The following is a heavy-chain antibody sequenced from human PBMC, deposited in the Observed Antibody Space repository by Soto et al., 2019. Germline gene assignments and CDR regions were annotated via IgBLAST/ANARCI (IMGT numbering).Heavy chain of an antibody. CDR2: INPNSGGT. CDR1: GCTFTGYY. D-gene: IGHD3-22*01. J-gene: IGHJ4*02. V-gene: IGHV1-2*04. Sequence: ASVKVSCKASGCTFTGYYIHWVRQAPGQGLEWMGWINPNSGGTNYAQKFQGWVTMTRDTSISTAYMELSRLRSDDTAVYYCARGNEVVSGYPPLDFDYWGQGTLVTVSS. CDR3: ARGNEVVSGYPPLDFDY.